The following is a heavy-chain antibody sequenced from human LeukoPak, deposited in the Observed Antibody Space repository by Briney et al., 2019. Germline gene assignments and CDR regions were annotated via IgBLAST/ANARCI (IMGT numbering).Heavy chain of an antibody. D-gene: IGHD3-22*01. CDR2: ISGSGSTT. CDR3: AKQRSSYYDSSDY. V-gene: IGHV3-23*01. J-gene: IGHJ4*02. CDR1: GLTFSSYA. Sequence: PGGSLRLSCAASGLTFSSYAMSWARQAPGKGLEWVSVISGSGSTTYYADSVKGRFTISRDNSKNTLYLQMNSLRADDTAIYYCAKQRSSYYDSSDYWGQGTLVTVSS.